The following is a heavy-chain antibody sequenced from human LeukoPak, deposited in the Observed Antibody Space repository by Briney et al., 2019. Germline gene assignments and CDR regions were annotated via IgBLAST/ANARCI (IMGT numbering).Heavy chain of an antibody. CDR1: GFTISSYA. D-gene: IGHD2-15*01. CDR3: AKDEDVVVQSY. CDR2: ISGSGGST. J-gene: IGHJ4*02. Sequence: GGSLRLSCAASGFTISSYAMSWVRQAPGKGLEWVSAISGSGGSTYYADSVKGRFTISRDNSKNTLYLQMNSLRAEDTAVYYCAKDEDVVVQSYWGQGTLVTVSS. V-gene: IGHV3-23*01.